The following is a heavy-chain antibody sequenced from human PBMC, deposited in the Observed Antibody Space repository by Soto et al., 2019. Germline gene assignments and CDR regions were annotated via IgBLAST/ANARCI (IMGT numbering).Heavy chain of an antibody. CDR3: ATRRRLYTNKSVGAFDY. CDR1: GDSISTGNW. Sequence: QVQLQESGPGLVKPSGTLSLTCGVSGDSISTGNWYSWVRQPPGKGLEWIGEIYHSGSTNYSPSLESRVTLSLDKSKQQFSLNLSSVTAADTAMYYCATRRRLYTNKSVGAFDYWGQGLLVTVSS. J-gene: IGHJ4*02. V-gene: IGHV4-4*02. CDR2: IYHSGST. D-gene: IGHD1-1*01.